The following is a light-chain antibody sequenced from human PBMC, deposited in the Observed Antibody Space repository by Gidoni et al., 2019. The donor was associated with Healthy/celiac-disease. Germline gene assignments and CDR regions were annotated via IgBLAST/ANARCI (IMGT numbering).Light chain of an antibody. CDR1: QSISSY. Sequence: DIQMTQSPSSLSASVGDRVTITCRASQSISSYLNWYQQKPGKAPKLLIYAASSLQSGVPSRFSGSGSGTDFTLTISSLQPEDFATYYCQQSYSTPPITFGPXTKVDIK. CDR2: AAS. V-gene: IGKV1-39*01. CDR3: QQSYSTPPIT. J-gene: IGKJ3*01.